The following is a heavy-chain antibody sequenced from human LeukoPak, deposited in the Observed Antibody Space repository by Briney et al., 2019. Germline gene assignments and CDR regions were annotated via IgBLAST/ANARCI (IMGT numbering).Heavy chain of an antibody. V-gene: IGHV3-74*01. J-gene: IGHJ4*02. CDR3: ARGPNSNWSGLDS. Sequence: PGGSLRLSCTASGFSFSGHWMHWARQLPGKGLVWVSRISPIGSTTSYADSVKGRFTVSRDNAKNTLYLQVNNLRAEDTAVYYCARGPNSNWSGLDSWGQGTLLTVSS. CDR2: ISPIGSTT. CDR1: GFSFSGHW. D-gene: IGHD6-6*01.